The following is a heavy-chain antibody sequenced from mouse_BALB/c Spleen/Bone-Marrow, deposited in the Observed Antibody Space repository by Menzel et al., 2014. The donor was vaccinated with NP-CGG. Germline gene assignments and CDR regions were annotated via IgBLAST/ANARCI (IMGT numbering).Heavy chain of an antibody. Sequence: EVQRVESGPGLVKPSQSLSLPCTVTGYSITSDYAWHWIRQFPGNRLEWMGYISYSGSTNYNPSLKSPISITRDTSKSQFFLQLNSVTTEDTATYYCARDGNYPWYFDVWGAGTTVTVSS. J-gene: IGHJ1*01. CDR3: ARDGNYPWYFDV. D-gene: IGHD2-1*01. CDR2: ISYSGST. V-gene: IGHV3-2*02. CDR1: GYSITSDYA.